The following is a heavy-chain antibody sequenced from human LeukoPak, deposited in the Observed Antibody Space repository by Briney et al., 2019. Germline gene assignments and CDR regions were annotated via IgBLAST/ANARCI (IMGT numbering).Heavy chain of an antibody. CDR1: GYTFTSYG. CDR2: ISAYNGDT. J-gene: IGHJ4*02. D-gene: IGHD1-1*01. Sequence: ASVKVSCKASGYTFTSYGISWVRQAPGQGLEWMGWISAYNGDTNYAQKFRGRVTMTTDTSTSTAYMELRSLRSDDTAVYYCALTTGTTISSGFDYWGQGTLVTVSS. CDR3: ALTTGTTISSGFDY. V-gene: IGHV1-18*01.